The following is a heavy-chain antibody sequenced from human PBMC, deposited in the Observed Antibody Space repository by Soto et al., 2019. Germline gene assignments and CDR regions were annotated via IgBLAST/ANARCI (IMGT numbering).Heavy chain of an antibody. J-gene: IGHJ4*02. CDR1: GGTFSSYT. CDR2: INAGNGNT. CDR3: AREGERGYSYGYFDY. D-gene: IGHD5-18*01. V-gene: IGHV1-3*01. Sequence: ASVKVSCKASGGTFSSYTISWVRQAPGQRLEWMGWINAGNGNTKYSQKFQGRVTITRDTSASTAYMELSSLRSEDTAVYYCAREGERGYSYGYFDYWGQGTLVTVSS.